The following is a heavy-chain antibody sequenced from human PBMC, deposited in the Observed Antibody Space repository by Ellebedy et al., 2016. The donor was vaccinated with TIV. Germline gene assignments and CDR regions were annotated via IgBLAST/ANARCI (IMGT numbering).Heavy chain of an antibody. CDR3: ARDRSSGWYLNWFDP. Sequence: ASVKVSXXASGYTFTSYDINWVRQATGQGLEWMGWINPNSGGTNYAQKFQGRVTMTRDTSISTAYMELSRLRSDDTAVYYCARDRSSGWYLNWFDPWGQGTLVTVSS. V-gene: IGHV1-2*02. CDR2: INPNSGGT. D-gene: IGHD6-19*01. J-gene: IGHJ5*02. CDR1: GYTFTSYD.